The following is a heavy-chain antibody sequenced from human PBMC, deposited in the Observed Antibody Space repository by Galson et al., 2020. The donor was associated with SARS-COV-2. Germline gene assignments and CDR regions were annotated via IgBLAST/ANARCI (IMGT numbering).Heavy chain of an antibody. CDR2: ISAYNGNT. D-gene: IGHD3-22*01. V-gene: IGHV1-18*01. Sequence: ASVKVSCKASGYTFTSYGISWVRQAPGQGLEWMGWISAYNGNTNYAQKLQGRVTMTTDTSTSTAYMELRSLRSDDTAVYYCARAAVHYYDSSGYYTPNAFDIWGQGTMVTVSS. CDR1: GYTFTSYG. CDR3: ARAAVHYYDSSGYYTPNAFDI. J-gene: IGHJ3*02.